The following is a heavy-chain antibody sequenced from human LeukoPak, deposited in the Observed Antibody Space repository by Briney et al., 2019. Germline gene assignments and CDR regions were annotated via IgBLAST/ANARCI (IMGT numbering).Heavy chain of an antibody. CDR2: IWYDGSNK. Sequence: PGGSLRLSCAASGFTFSSYGMHWVRQAPGKGLEWVAVIWYDGSNKYYADSVKGRFTISRDNSKNTLYLQMNSLRAEDTAVYYCAKDERGDSYGLIDYWGQGTLVTVSS. D-gene: IGHD5-18*01. J-gene: IGHJ4*02. V-gene: IGHV3-33*06. CDR1: GFTFSSYG. CDR3: AKDERGDSYGLIDY.